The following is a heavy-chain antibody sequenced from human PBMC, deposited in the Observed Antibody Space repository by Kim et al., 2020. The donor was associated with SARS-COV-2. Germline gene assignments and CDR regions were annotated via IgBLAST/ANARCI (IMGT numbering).Heavy chain of an antibody. V-gene: IGHV3-72*01. CDR1: GFTFSDHY. CDR3: ASLRSSGYYSPYYYYGMDV. Sequence: GGSLRLSCAASGFTFSDHYMDWVRQAPGKGLEWVGRTRNKANSYTTEYAASVKGRFTISRDDSKNSLYLQMNSLKTEDTAVYYCASLRSSGYYSPYYYYGMDVWGQGTTVTVSS. J-gene: IGHJ6*02. D-gene: IGHD3-22*01. CDR2: TRNKANSYTT.